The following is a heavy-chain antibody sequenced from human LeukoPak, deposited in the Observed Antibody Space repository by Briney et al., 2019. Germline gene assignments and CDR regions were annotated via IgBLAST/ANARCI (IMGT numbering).Heavy chain of an antibody. CDR3: ARDIPRVSAFDI. CDR2: IIPIFGTA. Sequence: ASVKVSCKASGGTFSSYAISWVRQAPGQGLEWMGGIIPIFGTANYAQKFQGRVTITADESTSTAYMELSSLRSEDTAVYYCARDIPRVSAFDIWGQGTMVTVSS. V-gene: IGHV1-69*13. J-gene: IGHJ3*02. CDR1: GGTFSSYA. D-gene: IGHD2-21*01.